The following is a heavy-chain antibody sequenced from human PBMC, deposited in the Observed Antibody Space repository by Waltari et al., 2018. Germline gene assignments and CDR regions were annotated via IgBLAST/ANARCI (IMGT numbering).Heavy chain of an antibody. CDR3: ARGIADD. V-gene: IGHV3-33*01. D-gene: IGHD6-13*01. CDR2: VWYDGTNK. CDR1: GFTFGSYG. Sequence: VQLVESGGGVVQPGRSLRPSCTASGFTFGSYGMPWVRQAPGKGVEWVARVWYDGTNKNYADSVRGRFTISGDISKNTLYLQMSSMRVEDTAVYYCARGIADDWGQGTLVTVSS. J-gene: IGHJ4*02.